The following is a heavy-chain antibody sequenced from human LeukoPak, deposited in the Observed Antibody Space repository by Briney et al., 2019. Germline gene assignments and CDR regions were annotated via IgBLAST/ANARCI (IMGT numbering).Heavy chain of an antibody. CDR2: INPNSGGT. Sequence: GASVKVSCKASGYTFTGYYMHWVRQAPGQGLEWMGWINPNSGGTNYAQKFQGRVTMTRDTSISTAYMELSRLRSDDTAVYYCARTEPGYCSSTSCQKKAWFDPWGQGTLVTVSS. CDR3: ARTEPGYCSSTSCQKKAWFDP. V-gene: IGHV1-2*02. D-gene: IGHD2-2*01. J-gene: IGHJ5*02. CDR1: GYTFTGYY.